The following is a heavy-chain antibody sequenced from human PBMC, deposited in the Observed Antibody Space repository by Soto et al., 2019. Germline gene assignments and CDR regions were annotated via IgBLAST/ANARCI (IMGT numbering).Heavy chain of an antibody. Sequence: GASVKVSCKASGGTFSSYAISWVRQAPGQGLEWMGGIIPIFGTANYEQKFQDRVTMTTDTTTNTAYMELRSLRSDDTAVYYCAREGPRPYYYYGMDVWGQGTTVTVSS. CDR1: GGTFSSYA. CDR2: IIPIFGTA. J-gene: IGHJ6*02. V-gene: IGHV1-69*05. CDR3: AREGPRPYYYYGMDV.